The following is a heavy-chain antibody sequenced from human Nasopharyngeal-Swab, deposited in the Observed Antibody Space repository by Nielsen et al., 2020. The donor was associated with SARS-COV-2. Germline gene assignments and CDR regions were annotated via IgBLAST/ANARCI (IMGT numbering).Heavy chain of an antibody. Sequence: GGSLRLSCAASGFTFNSYSMNWVRQAPGKGLEWVSSISGSRSRIYYADSVKGRFTISRDYAKNSLYLQMNSLRAEDTAVYYCARDYYDSSGEEEYGVYFDYWGQGTLVTVSS. CDR2: ISGSRSRI. CDR1: GFTFNSYS. CDR3: ARDYYDSSGEEEYGVYFDY. D-gene: IGHD3-22*01. V-gene: IGHV3-21*01. J-gene: IGHJ4*02.